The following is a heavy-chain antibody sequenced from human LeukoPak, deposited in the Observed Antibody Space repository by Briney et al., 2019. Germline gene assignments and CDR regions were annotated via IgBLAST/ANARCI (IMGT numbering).Heavy chain of an antibody. Sequence: SETLSLTCTVSGGSISSSSYYWGWIRQPPGKGLEWIGSIYYSGSTYYNPSLKSRVTISVDTSKNQFSLKLSSVTAADTAVYYCARVGVGVKRPHFFDYWGQGTLVTVSS. CDR1: GGSISSSSYY. CDR2: IYYSGST. J-gene: IGHJ4*02. D-gene: IGHD3-10*01. V-gene: IGHV4-39*07. CDR3: ARVGVGVKRPHFFDY.